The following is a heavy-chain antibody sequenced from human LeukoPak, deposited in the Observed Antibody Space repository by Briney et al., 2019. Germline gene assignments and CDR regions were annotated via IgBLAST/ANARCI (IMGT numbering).Heavy chain of an antibody. V-gene: IGHV3-23*01. Sequence: PGGSLRLSCAASGFTLSSYAMSWVRQAPGKGLEWVSTLSGSGGDTYYADSVKGRFTISRDNSKNTLFLQMNSLRAEDTAIYYCTKDPLGYCSSTSCQWPFEYWGQGTLVTVSS. J-gene: IGHJ4*02. D-gene: IGHD2-2*03. CDR2: LSGSGGDT. CDR1: GFTLSSYA. CDR3: TKDPLGYCSSTSCQWPFEY.